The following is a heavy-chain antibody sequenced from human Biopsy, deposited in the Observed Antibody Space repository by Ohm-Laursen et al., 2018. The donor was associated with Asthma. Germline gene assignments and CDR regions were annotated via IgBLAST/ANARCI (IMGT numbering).Heavy chain of an antibody. CDR3: ARDQTGPLLSARLYNWFDP. Sequence: SSVKVSCKASGDSFSNYAISWVRQAPGQGLEWMGGIIPMFGTTKFAPKFQGRVTFTADKSTNTAFMELSSLRSEDTAPYFCARDQTGPLLSARLYNWFDPWGQGTLVIVSS. CDR2: IIPMFGTT. V-gene: IGHV1-69*06. J-gene: IGHJ5*02. CDR1: GDSFSNYA. D-gene: IGHD1-1*01.